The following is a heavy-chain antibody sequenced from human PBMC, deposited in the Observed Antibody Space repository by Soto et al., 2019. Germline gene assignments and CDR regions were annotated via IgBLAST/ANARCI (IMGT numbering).Heavy chain of an antibody. CDR2: INPNSGCT. V-gene: IGHV1-2*02. Sequence: ASVKVSCKASGYTFTGYNMHWVRQAPGEGRERMGWINPNSGCTNYAQKFQGRVTMTRDTSISTAYMELSRLRSDDTAVYYCARVVSYYYDSSGYPPDAFDIWGQGTMVTVS. CDR1: GYTFTGYN. D-gene: IGHD3-22*01. CDR3: ARVVSYYYDSSGYPPDAFDI. J-gene: IGHJ3*02.